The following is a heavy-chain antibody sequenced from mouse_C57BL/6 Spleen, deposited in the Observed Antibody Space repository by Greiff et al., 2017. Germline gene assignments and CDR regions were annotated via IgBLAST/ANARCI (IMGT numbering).Heavy chain of an antibody. Sequence: QVQLQQPGAELVRPGSSVKLSCKASGYTFTSYWMHWVKQRPIQGLEWIGNIDPSDSETHYNQKFKDKATLTVDKSSSTAYMQLSSLTSEDAAVYYGARRGNSNYPFAYWGQGTLVTVSA. V-gene: IGHV1-52*01. CDR2: IDPSDSET. CDR1: GYTFTSYW. J-gene: IGHJ3*01. CDR3: ARRGNSNYPFAY. D-gene: IGHD2-5*01.